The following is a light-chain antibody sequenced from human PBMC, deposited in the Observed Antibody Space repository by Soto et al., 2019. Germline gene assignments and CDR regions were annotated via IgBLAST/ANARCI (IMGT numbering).Light chain of an antibody. CDR1: QSISSW. V-gene: IGKV1-5*03. CDR3: DHYSSSSGLT. Sequence: DIQMTQSPSTLSASVGDRVTITCRASQSISSWLAWYQQKPGKAPKLLIFQASSLKSGVPSRFSGSGSATEYTLTISSLQTDDFATCYCDHYSSSSGLTFGGGTKVEIK. CDR2: QAS. J-gene: IGKJ4*01.